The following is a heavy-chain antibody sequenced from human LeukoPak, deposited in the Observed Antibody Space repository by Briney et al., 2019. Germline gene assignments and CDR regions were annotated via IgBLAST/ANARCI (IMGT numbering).Heavy chain of an antibody. Sequence: SETLSLTCTVSGGSISSYYWSWIRQPPGKGLEWIGEINHSGSTNYNPSLKSRVTISVDTSKNQFSLKLSSVTAADTAVYYCARALLRRDGYNSGPFDYWGQGTLVTVSS. V-gene: IGHV4-34*01. J-gene: IGHJ4*02. CDR1: GGSISSYY. D-gene: IGHD5-24*01. CDR2: INHSGST. CDR3: ARALLRRDGYNSGPFDY.